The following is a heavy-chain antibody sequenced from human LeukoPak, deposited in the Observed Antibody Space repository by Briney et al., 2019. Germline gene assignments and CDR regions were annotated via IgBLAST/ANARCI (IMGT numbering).Heavy chain of an antibody. CDR1: GLTFSLYT. CDR3: AKEYSSRIY. J-gene: IGHJ4*02. Sequence: PGGSLRLSCEASGLTFSLYTMSWVRQAPGKGLEWISGIRFSDGATYYADSVKGRFTISRDNSKNTLYLQMNSLRAEDTAVYYCAKEYSSRIYWGQGTLVTVSS. D-gene: IGHD6-19*01. CDR2: IRFSDGAT. V-gene: IGHV3-23*01.